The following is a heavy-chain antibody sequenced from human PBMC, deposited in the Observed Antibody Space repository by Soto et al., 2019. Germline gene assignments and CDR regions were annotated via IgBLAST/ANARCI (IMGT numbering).Heavy chain of an antibody. CDR1: GFSLSTSGVG. D-gene: IGHD5-12*01. CDR2: IYWDDDK. CDR3: AHIPPQYSGWLQTSVDY. V-gene: IGHV2-5*02. Sequence: QITLKESGPTLVKPTQTLTLTCTFSGFSLSTSGVGVGWIRQPPGKALEWLALIYWDDDKRYSPSLKSRLTNTKDTSKNQVVLTMTNMDPVDTATYYCAHIPPQYSGWLQTSVDYWGQGTLVTVSS. J-gene: IGHJ4*02.